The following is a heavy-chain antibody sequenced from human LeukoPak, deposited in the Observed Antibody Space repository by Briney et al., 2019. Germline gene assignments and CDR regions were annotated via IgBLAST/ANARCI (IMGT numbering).Heavy chain of an antibody. D-gene: IGHD3-22*01. J-gene: IGHJ4*02. V-gene: IGHV4-59*01. CDR1: GGSISSYY. CDR3: ARGTYYYDSSGYSAYYFDY. CDR2: IYYSGST. Sequence: SETLSLTCTVSGGSISSYYWSWIRQPPGKGLEWIGYIYYSGSTNYNPSLKSRVTISVDTSKNQFSLKLSSVTAADTAVYYCARGTYYYDSSGYSAYYFDYWGQGTLVTVSS.